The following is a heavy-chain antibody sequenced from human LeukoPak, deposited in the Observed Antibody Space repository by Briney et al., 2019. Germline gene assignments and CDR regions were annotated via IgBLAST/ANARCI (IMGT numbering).Heavy chain of an antibody. Sequence: GGSLRLSCTASQFTFSIYAMSWVRQAPGKGLEWVSDISGSGSSTYYADSVKGRFTISRDNSNNTVYLQMKSLRAEDTALYYCAKSPLHTGTTQVWFDPWGQGTLVTVSS. CDR3: AKSPLHTGTTQVWFDP. CDR1: QFTFSIYA. V-gene: IGHV3-23*01. J-gene: IGHJ5*02. CDR2: ISGSGSST. D-gene: IGHD1-1*01.